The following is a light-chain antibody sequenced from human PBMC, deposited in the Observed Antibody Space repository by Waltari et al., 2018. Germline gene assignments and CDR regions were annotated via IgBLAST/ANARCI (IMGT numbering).Light chain of an antibody. Sequence: DIQMTQSPSTLSASVGARVTITCRASQSIGYWLAWYQQKPGKVPKLIIYKASNLESGVPSRFSVSGSGTDFSLTINGLLPDDFATYYCQQYQTDPWTFGQGTKVEVK. CDR1: QSIGYW. CDR3: QQYQTDPWT. J-gene: IGKJ1*01. CDR2: KAS. V-gene: IGKV1-5*03.